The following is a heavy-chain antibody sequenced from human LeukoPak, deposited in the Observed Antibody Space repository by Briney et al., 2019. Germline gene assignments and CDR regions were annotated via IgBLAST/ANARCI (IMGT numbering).Heavy chain of an antibody. D-gene: IGHD5-18*01. Sequence: GESLKISCKGSGYSFTSYWIGWVRQMPGKGLEWMGIIYPGDSDTRYSPSFQGQVTISADKSISTAYLQWSSLKASDTAMYYCARHYTAXXLVSPVXAXXWXXXTLVTVSS. J-gene: IGHJ4*01. V-gene: IGHV5-51*01. CDR3: ARHYTAXXLVSPVXAXX. CDR2: IYPGDSDT. CDR1: GYSFTSYW.